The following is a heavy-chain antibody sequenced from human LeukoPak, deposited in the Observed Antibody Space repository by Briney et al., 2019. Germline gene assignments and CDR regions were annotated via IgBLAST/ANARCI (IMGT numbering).Heavy chain of an antibody. Sequence: GGSLRLSCATSGFIFDNYGMYWVRQAPGKGLEWVALIWYDGSKKSYGDSVKGRFTISRDNSRNIVCLEMSDLRAEDTAVYYCAKDSSAYYLDYWGQGTLVTVSS. CDR2: IWYDGSKK. CDR3: AKDSSAYYLDY. J-gene: IGHJ4*02. CDR1: GFIFDNYG. D-gene: IGHD3-22*01. V-gene: IGHV3-33*06.